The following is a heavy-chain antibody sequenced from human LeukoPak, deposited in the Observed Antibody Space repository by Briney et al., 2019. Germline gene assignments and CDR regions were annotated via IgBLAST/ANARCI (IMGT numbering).Heavy chain of an antibody. CDR2: IYYSGST. CDR3: ARDLWGWGSYYYYYYMDV. J-gene: IGHJ6*03. Sequence: SETLSLTCTVSGGSISSSSYYWGWIRQPPGKGLEWIGRIYYSGSTYYNPSLKSRVTISVDTSKNQFSLKLSSVTAADTAVYYCARDLWGWGSYYYYYYMDVWGKGTTVTVSS. CDR1: GGSISSSSYY. V-gene: IGHV4-39*07. D-gene: IGHD7-27*01.